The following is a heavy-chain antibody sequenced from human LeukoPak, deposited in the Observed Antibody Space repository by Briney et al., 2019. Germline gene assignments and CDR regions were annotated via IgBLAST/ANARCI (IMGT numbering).Heavy chain of an antibody. CDR1: GFTFHFYS. J-gene: IGHJ4*02. CDR2: ISSSGNST. Sequence: GGSLRLSCAASGFTFHFYSMTWVRQAPGKGLEWVSSISSSGNSTDYADSVKGRFTISRDNAKKSLYLQMNSLSAEDTAVYYCAREVYWNYDYWGQGTLVTVSS. V-gene: IGHV3-48*04. CDR3: AREVYWNYDY. D-gene: IGHD2-15*01.